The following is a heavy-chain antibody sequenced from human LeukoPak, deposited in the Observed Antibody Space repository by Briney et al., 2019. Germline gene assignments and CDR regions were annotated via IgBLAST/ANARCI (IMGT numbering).Heavy chain of an antibody. D-gene: IGHD1-26*01. CDR2: INPNSGGT. J-gene: IGHJ4*02. V-gene: IGHV1-2*02. CDR3: ARGQNLRVGAPPGY. Sequence: ASVKVSCKASGYTFTGYYMHWVRQAPRQGLEWMRWINPNSGGTNYAQKFQGRVTMTRDTSISTAYMELSRLRSDDTAVYYCARGQNLRVGAPPGYWGQGTLVTVSS. CDR1: GYTFTGYY.